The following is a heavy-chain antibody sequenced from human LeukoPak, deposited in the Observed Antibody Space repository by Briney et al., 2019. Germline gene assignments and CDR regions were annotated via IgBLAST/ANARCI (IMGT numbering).Heavy chain of an antibody. J-gene: IGHJ4*02. CDR1: GFTFSSYS. CDR3: AKRTLGELSLV. Sequence: AGGSLRLSCAASGFTFSSYSMNWVRQAPGKGLEWVSSISSSSSYIYYADSVKGRFTISRDNSKNTLYLQMNSLRAEDTAVYYCAKRTLGELSLVWGQGTLVTVSS. V-gene: IGHV3-21*04. CDR2: ISSSSSYI. D-gene: IGHD3-16*02.